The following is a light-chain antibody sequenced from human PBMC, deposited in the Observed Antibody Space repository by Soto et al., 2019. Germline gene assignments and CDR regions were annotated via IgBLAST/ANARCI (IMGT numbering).Light chain of an antibody. Sequence: QSVLTQPPSVSAAPGQTVTISCSGSSSNIGGNSVSWYQQPPGTAPKLLIYDDNKRPSGIPDRFPGSKSGTSATLGITGFQTGDEADYYCGSWDSSLSAYVFGTGTKV. V-gene: IGLV1-51*01. J-gene: IGLJ1*01. CDR3: GSWDSSLSAYV. CDR1: SSNIGGNS. CDR2: DDN.